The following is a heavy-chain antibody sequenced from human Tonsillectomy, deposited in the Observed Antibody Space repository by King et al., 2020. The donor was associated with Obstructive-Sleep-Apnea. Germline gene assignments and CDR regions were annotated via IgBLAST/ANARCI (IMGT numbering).Heavy chain of an antibody. CDR2: IYNSGIT. V-gene: IGHV4-59*08. CDR3: ARHVSCSGGSCYANYYYGMDV. Sequence: VQLQESGPGLVKPSETLSLICSVSGGSITGYHWSWIRQSPGKGLEWIGYIYNSGITNYNPSLKSRFTISADTSKNQFSLKLTSVTAADTAVYYCARHVSCSGGSCYANYYYGMDVWGQGTTVTVSS. D-gene: IGHD2-15*01. J-gene: IGHJ6*02. CDR1: GGSITGYH.